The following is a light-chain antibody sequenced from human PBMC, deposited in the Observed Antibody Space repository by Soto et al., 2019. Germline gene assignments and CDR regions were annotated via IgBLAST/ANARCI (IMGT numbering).Light chain of an antibody. CDR1: QSVTSSY. Sequence: EIVLTQSPGTQSLSPGESATLSFSASQSVTSSYLAWWQQKPGQAPRLLIYGASSRATGIPDRFSGSGSGTDFTLTISRLEPEDFAVYFCQQYGSAPTTFGQGTKVDIK. CDR3: QQYGSAPTT. J-gene: IGKJ1*01. CDR2: GAS. V-gene: IGKV3-20*01.